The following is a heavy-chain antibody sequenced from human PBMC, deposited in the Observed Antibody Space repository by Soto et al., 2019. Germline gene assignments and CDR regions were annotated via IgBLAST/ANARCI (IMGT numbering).Heavy chain of an antibody. Sequence: PGGSRRLSCAASGFTFSRNPIHWVRQAPGKGLEWVAFISYDEVDKYYGDSVKGRFTISRDNSKNTLYLQMNNLRSDDTAVYYCTRIADSYGFDVWGQGTLVTVSS. D-gene: IGHD5-18*01. CDR1: GFTFSRNP. J-gene: IGHJ4*02. CDR3: TRIADSYGFDV. CDR2: ISYDEVDK. V-gene: IGHV3-30*04.